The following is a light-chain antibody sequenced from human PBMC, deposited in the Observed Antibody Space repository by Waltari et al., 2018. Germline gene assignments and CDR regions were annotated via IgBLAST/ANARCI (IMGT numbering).Light chain of an antibody. J-gene: IGLJ2*01. CDR2: DVS. CDR3: ASYTSANTVL. Sequence: YKQNPGQAPKVVLFDVSRWPSGVAPGFSGSKSGNTASLCISGLQAEDEAAYYCASYTSANTVLFGGGTKVTVL. V-gene: IGLV2-14*03.